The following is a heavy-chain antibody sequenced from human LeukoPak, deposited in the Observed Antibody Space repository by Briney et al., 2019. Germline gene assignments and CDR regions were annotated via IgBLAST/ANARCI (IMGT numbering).Heavy chain of an antibody. Sequence: ASVKVSFKASGYTFTSYAMHWVRQAPGQRLEWMGWINAGNGNTKYSQKFQGRVTITRDTSASTAYMELSSLRSEDTAVYYCARDLLAYYDSSCNWFDPWGQGTLVTVSS. CDR3: ARDLLAYYDSSCNWFDP. V-gene: IGHV1-3*01. J-gene: IGHJ5*02. CDR1: GYTFTSYA. CDR2: INAGNGNT. D-gene: IGHD3-22*01.